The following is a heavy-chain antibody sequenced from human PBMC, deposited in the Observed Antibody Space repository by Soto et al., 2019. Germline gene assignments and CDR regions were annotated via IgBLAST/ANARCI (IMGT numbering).Heavy chain of an antibody. CDR3: ASRRLLSGSRERAEQWYFDY. CDR1: GGSFSGYY. CDR2: INHSGST. J-gene: IGHJ4*02. V-gene: IGHV4-34*01. D-gene: IGHD1-26*01. Sequence: LSETLSLTCAVYGGSFSGYYWSWIRQPPGKGLEWIGEINHSGSTNYNPSLKSRVTISVDTSKNQFSLKLSSVTAADTAVYYCASRRLLSGSRERAEQWYFDYWGQGTLVTVSS.